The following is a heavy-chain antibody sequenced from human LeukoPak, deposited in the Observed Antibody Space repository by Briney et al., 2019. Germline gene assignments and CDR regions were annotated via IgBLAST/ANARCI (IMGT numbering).Heavy chain of an antibody. CDR2: IHSDGIGT. V-gene: IGHV3-74*01. CDR3: ARDQGSFDY. J-gene: IGHJ4*02. CDR1: GFTFSSYW. Sequence: GGSLRLSCAASGFTFSSYWMHWIRQAPGKGLVWVSRIHSDGIGTSYADSVRGRFAISRDNAKNTVYLQMNSLRAEDTAVYYCARDQGSFDYWGQGTLVTVSS.